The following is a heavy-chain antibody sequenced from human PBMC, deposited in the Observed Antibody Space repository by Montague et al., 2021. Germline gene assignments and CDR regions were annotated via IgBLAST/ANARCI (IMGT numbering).Heavy chain of an antibody. J-gene: IGHJ5*02. CDR2: ISYDGSNK. Sequence: SLRLSCAASGFNFNSSAMHWVRQAPGKGLERVAIISYDGSNKYYADSVKGRFTVSRDNSKNTLFLQVNSLRPEDTAVYYCARDPSYYGSGSPSWFDPWGQGTLVTVSS. CDR1: GFNFNSSA. CDR3: ARDPSYYGSGSPSWFDP. D-gene: IGHD3-10*01. V-gene: IGHV3-30*04.